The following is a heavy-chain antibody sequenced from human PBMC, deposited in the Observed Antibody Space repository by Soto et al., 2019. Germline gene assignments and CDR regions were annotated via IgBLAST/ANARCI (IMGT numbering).Heavy chain of an antibody. J-gene: IGHJ4*02. CDR3: ARDRRTQVTVNFDY. CDR2: VSFDGTNR. CDR1: GFSFSNSA. V-gene: IGHV3-30-3*01. Sequence: QVHLVESGGGVVQPGKSLRLSCAASGFSFSNSAMHWVRQAPGKGLEWVAVVSFDGTNRCYADSVKGRFTISRDNSKNTLYLQMSSLRAEDTAVYYCARDRRTQVTVNFDYWGQGTPVTVSS. D-gene: IGHD4-4*01.